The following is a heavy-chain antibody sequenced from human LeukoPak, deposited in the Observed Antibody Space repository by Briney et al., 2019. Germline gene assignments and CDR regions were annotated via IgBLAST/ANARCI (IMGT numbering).Heavy chain of an antibody. CDR3: ARDWNYYSC. CDR2: ISSSSGSI. V-gene: IGHV3-21*01. CDR1: GFTFSSYS. J-gene: IGHJ4*02. Sequence: PGGSLRLSCAAPGFTFSSYSMNWVRQAPGKGLEWVSSISSSSGSIYYTDSVKGRFTISRDNAKNSLYLQMNSLRAEDTAVYYCARDWNYYSCWGQGTLVTVSS. D-gene: IGHD1-1*01.